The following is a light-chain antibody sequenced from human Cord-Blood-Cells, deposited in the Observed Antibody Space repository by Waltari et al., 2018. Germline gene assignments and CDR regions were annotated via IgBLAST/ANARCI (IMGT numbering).Light chain of an antibody. V-gene: IGKV3-11*01. J-gene: IGKJ5*01. CDR1: QSVSSY. CDR2: DAS. CDR3: QQRSNWPPIT. Sequence: EIVLTQSPATLSLSPGERATLSCRARQSVSSYLAWYQQKPGQAPRLLIYDASNRATGIPARFSGSGSGTYFTLTISSLEPEDFAVYYCQQRSNWPPITFGQGTRLEIK.